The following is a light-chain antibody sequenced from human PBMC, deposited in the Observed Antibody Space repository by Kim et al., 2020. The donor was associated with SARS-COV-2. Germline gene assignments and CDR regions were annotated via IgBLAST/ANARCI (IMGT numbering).Light chain of an antibody. CDR3: MQGTRRPFT. CDR2: AVS. Sequence: AAAGDRGTSHCRVCKSSSSYLNWYQQRPGKAPQRLIYAVSSLQSGVPDRFSGSGSGTDFTLHISRVEAEDVGTYYCMQGTRRPFTFGRGTKVDIK. J-gene: IGKJ3*01. CDR1: KSSSSY. V-gene: IGKV1-39*02.